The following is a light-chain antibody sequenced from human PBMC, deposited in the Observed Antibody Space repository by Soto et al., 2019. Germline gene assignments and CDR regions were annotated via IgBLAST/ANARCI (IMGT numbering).Light chain of an antibody. Sequence: QSALTQPRSVSGSPGQSVTISCTGTSSDVGGYNYVSWYQQHPGKAPKLMIYDVSKRPSGVPDRFSGSKSGNTASLTISGLQAEDEADYYCCSYAGSYLQWVFGGGTKLTVL. CDR1: SSDVGGYNY. J-gene: IGLJ3*02. CDR3: CSYAGSYLQWV. CDR2: DVS. V-gene: IGLV2-11*01.